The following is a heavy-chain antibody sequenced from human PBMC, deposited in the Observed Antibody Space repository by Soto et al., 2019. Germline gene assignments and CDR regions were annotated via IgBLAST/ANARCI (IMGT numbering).Heavy chain of an antibody. J-gene: IGHJ4*02. CDR3: AKDRAITMIVVVNYFDY. V-gene: IGHV3-23*01. CDR2: ISGSGST. D-gene: IGHD3-22*01. Sequence: PGGSLRLSCAASGFTFSSYAMSWVRQAPGKGLEWVSAISGSGSTYYADSVKGRFTISRDNSKNTLYLQMNSLRAEDTAVYYCAKDRAITMIVVVNYFDYWGQGTLVTVSS. CDR1: GFTFSSYA.